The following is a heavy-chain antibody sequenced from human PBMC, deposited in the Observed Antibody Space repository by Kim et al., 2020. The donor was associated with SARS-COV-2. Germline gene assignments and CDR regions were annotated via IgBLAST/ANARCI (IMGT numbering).Heavy chain of an antibody. D-gene: IGHD3-10*02. CDR3: AREVTMIGGGY. CDR1: GFTFSSYG. Sequence: GGSLRLSCAASGFTFSSYGMHWVRQAPGKGLEWVAVISYDGSNKYYADSVKGRFTISRDNSKNTLYLQVNSLRAEDTAVYYCAREVTMIGGGYWGQGTLV. V-gene: IGHV3-30*03. CDR2: ISYDGSNK. J-gene: IGHJ4*02.